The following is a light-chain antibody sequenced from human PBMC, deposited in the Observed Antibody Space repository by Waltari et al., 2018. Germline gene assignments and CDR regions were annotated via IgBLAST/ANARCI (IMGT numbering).Light chain of an antibody. CDR2: GVN. CDR1: GSNIGAGYE. Sequence: QSVLTHPPSVSGAPGQRVTIPCPGSGSNIGAGYEVHWYRQLPVKPPTLLIYGVNTRPPGVSDRFSGSQFDTSASLAIAGLQADDEADYYCQSYDTTLSVVFGGGTKLTVL. J-gene: IGLJ2*01. V-gene: IGLV1-40*01. CDR3: QSYDTTLSVV.